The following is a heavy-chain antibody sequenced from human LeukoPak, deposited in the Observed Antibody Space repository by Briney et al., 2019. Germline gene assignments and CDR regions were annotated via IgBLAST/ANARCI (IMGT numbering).Heavy chain of an antibody. CDR2: VSNSGGST. D-gene: IGHD3-10*01. V-gene: IGHV3-23*01. CDR3: SHFYGSQGNPPFDC. CDR1: GFTFTNYG. Sequence: GGSLRLSCAASGFTFTNYGMSWVRQAPGKGLEWVSTVSNSGGSTYYADSVKGRFTISRDNSKNTLYLQMNNLRDEDTAMYYRSHFYGSQGNPPFDCWGQGTLVTVSS. J-gene: IGHJ4*02.